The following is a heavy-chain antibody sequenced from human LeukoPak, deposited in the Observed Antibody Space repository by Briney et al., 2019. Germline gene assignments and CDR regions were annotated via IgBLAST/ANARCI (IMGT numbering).Heavy chain of an antibody. V-gene: IGHV4-39*07. CDR3: ARHYYGSGSYYDY. J-gene: IGHJ4*02. D-gene: IGHD3-10*01. CDR1: GGSISSSSYY. CDR2: IYYSGST. Sequence: SETLPLTCTVSGGSISSSSYYWGWIRQPPGKGLEWIGSIYYSGSTYYNPSLKSRVTISVDTSKNQFSLKLSSVTAADTAVYYCARHYYGSGSYYDYWGQGTLVTVSS.